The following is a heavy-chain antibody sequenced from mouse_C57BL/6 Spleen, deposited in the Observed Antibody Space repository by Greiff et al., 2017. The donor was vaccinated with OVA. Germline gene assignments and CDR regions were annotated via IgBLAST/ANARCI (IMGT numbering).Heavy chain of an antibody. J-gene: IGHJ2*01. CDR2: ISSGSSTI. D-gene: IGHD2-4*01. CDR1: GFTFSDYG. Sequence: DVQLVESGGGLVKPGGSLKLSCAASGFTFSDYGMHWVRQAPEKGLEWVAYISSGSSTIYYADTVKGRFTISRDNAKNTLFLQMPSLRSEDTAMYYCARDDYGGGYFDYWGQGTTLTVSS. CDR3: ARDDYGGGYFDY. V-gene: IGHV5-17*01.